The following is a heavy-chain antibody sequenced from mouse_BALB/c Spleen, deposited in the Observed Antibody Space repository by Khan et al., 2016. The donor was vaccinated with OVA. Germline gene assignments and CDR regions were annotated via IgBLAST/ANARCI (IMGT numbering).Heavy chain of an antibody. D-gene: IGHD2-2*01. V-gene: IGHV1-7*01. CDR3: ARGGYGSFAY. Sequence: VKLLESGAELAKPGASVKMSCKASGYTFTDYWIHWVKKRPGQGLEWIGYINPSTGYTEYNHKFTDKATLTADKSSSTAYMQLSSLTSEDSAVYYCARGGYGSFAYWGQGTLVTVSA. CDR1: GYTFTDYW. J-gene: IGHJ3*01. CDR2: INPSTGYT.